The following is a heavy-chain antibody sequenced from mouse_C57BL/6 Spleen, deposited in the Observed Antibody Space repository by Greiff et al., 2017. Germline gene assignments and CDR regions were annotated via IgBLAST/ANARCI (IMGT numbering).Heavy chain of an antibody. D-gene: IGHD2-2*01. V-gene: IGHV5-16*01. CDR2: INYDGSST. Sequence: DVKLVESEGGLVQPGSSMKLSCTASGFTFSDYYMAWVRQVPEKGLEWVANINYDGSSTYYLDSLKSRFIISRDNAKNILYLQMSSLKSEDTATYYCARVGVTTCAMDYWGQGTSVTVSS. CDR3: ARVGVTTCAMDY. J-gene: IGHJ4*01. CDR1: GFTFSDYY.